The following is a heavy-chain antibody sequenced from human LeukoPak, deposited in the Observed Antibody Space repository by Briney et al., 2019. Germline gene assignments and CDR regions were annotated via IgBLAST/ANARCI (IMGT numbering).Heavy chain of an antibody. V-gene: IGHV4-4*07. Sequence: SETLSLTCTVSGGSISSYYWSWIRQPAGKGLEWIGRISTSGSTNSNPSLKSRVTMSVDTSKNQFSLKLSSVTAADTAVYYCAREGVYRYWFDPWGQGTLVTVSS. D-gene: IGHD3-16*01. J-gene: IGHJ5*02. CDR1: GGSISSYY. CDR3: AREGVYRYWFDP. CDR2: ISTSGST.